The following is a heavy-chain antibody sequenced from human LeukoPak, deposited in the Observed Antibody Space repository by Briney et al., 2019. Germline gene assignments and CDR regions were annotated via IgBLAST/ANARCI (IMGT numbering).Heavy chain of an antibody. V-gene: IGHV3-66*01. CDR1: GFTVSSNY. Sequence: GGSLRLSCAASGFTVSSNYMSWVRQAPGKGLEWVSVIYSGGSTYYADSVKGRFTISRDNSKNTLYLQMNSLRAEDTAVYYCAKCASSSWLNWFDPWGQGTLVTVSS. J-gene: IGHJ5*02. CDR3: AKCASSSWLNWFDP. D-gene: IGHD6-13*01. CDR2: IYSGGST.